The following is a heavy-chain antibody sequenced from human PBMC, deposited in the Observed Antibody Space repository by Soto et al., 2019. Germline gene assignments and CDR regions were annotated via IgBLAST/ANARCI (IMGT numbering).Heavy chain of an antibody. V-gene: IGHV3-23*01. CDR1: GLTFSSYA. CDR2: ISGSGGST. CDR3: ARDQNSYGYALFDN. J-gene: IGHJ5*02. D-gene: IGHD5-18*01. Sequence: GGSLRLSCAASGLTFSSYAMNWVRQAPGKGLEWVSAISGSGGSTYYAHSVKGRFTISRDSSKNSLYLQMNSLRAEDTAVYFCARDQNSYGYALFDNWGQGALVTVSS.